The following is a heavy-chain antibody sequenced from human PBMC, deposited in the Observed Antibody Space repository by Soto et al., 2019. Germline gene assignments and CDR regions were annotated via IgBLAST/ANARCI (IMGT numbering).Heavy chain of an antibody. J-gene: IGHJ4*02. CDR1: GGSISSYY. D-gene: IGHD6-6*01. CDR2: IYYSGST. Sequence: SETLSLTCTVSGGSISSYYWSWIRQPPGKGLEWIGYIYYSGSTNYNPSLKSRVTISVDTSKNQFSLKLSSVTAADTAVYYCAWSIAGDGAPTRSLDYWGQGTLVTVSS. CDR3: AWSIAGDGAPTRSLDY. V-gene: IGHV4-59*08.